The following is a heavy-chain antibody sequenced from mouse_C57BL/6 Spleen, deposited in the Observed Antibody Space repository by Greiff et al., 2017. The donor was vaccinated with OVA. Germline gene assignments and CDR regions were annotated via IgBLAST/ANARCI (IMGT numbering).Heavy chain of an antibody. CDR3: ARRAIYYDYGAY. CDR2: ISSGSSTI. CDR1: GFTFSDYG. D-gene: IGHD2-4*01. Sequence: EVQLQQSGGGLVKPGGSLKLSCAASGFTFSDYGMHWVRQAPEKGLEWVAYISSGSSTIYYADTVKGRFTISRDNAKNTLFLQMTSLRSEDTAMYYCARRAIYYDYGAYWGQGTLVTVSA. J-gene: IGHJ3*01. V-gene: IGHV5-17*01.